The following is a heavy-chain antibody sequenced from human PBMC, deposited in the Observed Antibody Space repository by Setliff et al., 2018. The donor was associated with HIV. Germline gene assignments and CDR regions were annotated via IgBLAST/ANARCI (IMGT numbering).Heavy chain of an antibody. V-gene: IGHV4-39*02. J-gene: IGHJ4*02. Sequence: PSETLSLTCTVSGDSISTSNSYWGWVRQPPGKGLEWIGSLYYGGSTYYNPSLKSRVTISVDTSKNHFSLKLSSVTAADTAVYYCARSPGVDTNMAFDYWGRGTLVTVSS. CDR1: GDSISTSNSY. CDR2: LYYGGST. D-gene: IGHD5-18*01. CDR3: ARSPGVDTNMAFDY.